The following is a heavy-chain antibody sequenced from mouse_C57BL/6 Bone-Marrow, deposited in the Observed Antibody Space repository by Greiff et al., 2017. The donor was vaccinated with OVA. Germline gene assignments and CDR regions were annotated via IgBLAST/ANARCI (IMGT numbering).Heavy chain of an antibody. CDR3: TRRDYGSRTGFAY. CDR1: GYTFTDYE. CDR2: IDPETGGT. Sequence: QVQLQQSGAELVRPGASVTLSCKASGYTFTDYEMHWVKQTPVHGLEWIGAIDPETGGTAYNQKFKGKAILTADKSSSTAYMELRSVTAEDSAVYYCTRRDYGSRTGFAYWGQGTLVTVSA. J-gene: IGHJ3*01. V-gene: IGHV1-15*01. D-gene: IGHD1-1*01.